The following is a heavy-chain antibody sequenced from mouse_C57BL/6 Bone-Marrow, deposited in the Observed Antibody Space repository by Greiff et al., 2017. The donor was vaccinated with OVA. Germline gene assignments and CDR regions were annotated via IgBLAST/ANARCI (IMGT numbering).Heavy chain of an antibody. CDR1: GYTFTSYD. V-gene: IGHV1-85*01. CDR2: IYPRDGSP. Sequence: VQLQQSGPELVKPGASVKLSCKASGYTFTSYDINCVKQRPGPGLEWIGLIYPRDGSPKYNEKFKGKATLTVDTSSSTAYMELHSLTSEDSAVYFCARKRTSNYFDYWGQGTTLTVSS. CDR3: ARKRTSNYFDY. J-gene: IGHJ2*01.